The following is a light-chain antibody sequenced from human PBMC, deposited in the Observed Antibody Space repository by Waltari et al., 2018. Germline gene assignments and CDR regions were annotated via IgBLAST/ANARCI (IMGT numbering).Light chain of an antibody. CDR1: QAISDY. V-gene: IGKV1-27*01. CDR3: QKYDRAPFT. Sequence: DIQMTQSPSFLSASVGDTVTITCRASQAISDYLAWYQQQAGKTPRLLMFSASTLQSGVPSSFSGSGSGTDFSLTISNLQPEDVATYFCQKYDRAPFTFGSGTKIDVK. J-gene: IGKJ4*01. CDR2: SAS.